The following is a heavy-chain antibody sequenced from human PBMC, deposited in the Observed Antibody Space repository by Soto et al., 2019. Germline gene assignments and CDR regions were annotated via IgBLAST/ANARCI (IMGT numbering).Heavy chain of an antibody. Sequence: VQLQESGPGLVKPSQILSLTSTVSGGSISSGSFHWSWSRQRPGEGLEWIGYISYSGSAYYNSSLESRLAISLDTSKNQFSLKLTSVTAADTAVYYCARVEASAFDIWGQGTMVTVSS. J-gene: IGHJ3*02. CDR3: ARVEASAFDI. CDR2: ISYSGSA. V-gene: IGHV4-31*03. CDR1: GGSISSGSFH. D-gene: IGHD3-3*01.